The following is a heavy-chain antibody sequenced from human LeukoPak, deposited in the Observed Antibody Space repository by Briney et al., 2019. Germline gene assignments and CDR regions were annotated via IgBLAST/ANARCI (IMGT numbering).Heavy chain of an antibody. Sequence: ASVSVSCKASGYTFTGYYMHWVRQAPGQGLEWMGWINPNSGGTNYAQKFQGRVTMTGDTSISTAYMELSGLRSDDTAVYYCARGPHWDPHFDYWGQGTLVTVSS. CDR1: GYTFTGYY. V-gene: IGHV1-2*02. J-gene: IGHJ4*02. D-gene: IGHD7-27*01. CDR3: ARGPHWDPHFDY. CDR2: INPNSGGT.